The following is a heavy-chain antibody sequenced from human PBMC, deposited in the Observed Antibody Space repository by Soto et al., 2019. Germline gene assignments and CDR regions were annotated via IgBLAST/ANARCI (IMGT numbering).Heavy chain of an antibody. CDR1: GFTFSSYA. Sequence: EVQLLESGGGLVQPGGSLRLSCAASGFTFSSYAMSWVRQAPGKGLEWVSAISGSGGSTYYADSVKGRFTISRDNSKNTLYLQMNSRRAEDTAVYYCAKPWAAPGIAVAGGSPIDYWGQGTLVTVSS. CDR3: AKPWAAPGIAVAGGSPIDY. J-gene: IGHJ4*02. V-gene: IGHV3-23*01. CDR2: ISGSGGST. D-gene: IGHD6-19*01.